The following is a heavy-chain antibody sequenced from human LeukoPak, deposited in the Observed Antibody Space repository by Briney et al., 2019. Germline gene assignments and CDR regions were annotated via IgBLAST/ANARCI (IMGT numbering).Heavy chain of an antibody. J-gene: IGHJ5*02. V-gene: IGHV3-20*04. CDR2: INWDGGST. CDR3: ARRKDFTDFGSAYYSLDH. D-gene: IGHD3-3*01. Sequence: GGSLRLSCEVSGFTFDDYGMNWVRQPPGKGLEWVSDINWDGGSTSYVASVRGRFTVSRDNARNLLYLQMTSLRVEDTALYYCARRKDFTDFGSAYYSLDHWGQGTLVTVS. CDR1: GFTFDDYG.